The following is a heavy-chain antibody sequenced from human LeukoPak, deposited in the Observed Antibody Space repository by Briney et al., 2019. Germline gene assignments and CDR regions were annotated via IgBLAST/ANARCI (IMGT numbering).Heavy chain of an antibody. V-gene: IGHV4-59*08. CDR1: GGSISSYY. CDR2: IYYSGST. J-gene: IGHJ6*02. Sequence: SETLSLTCTVSGGSISSYYWSWIRQPPGKGLEWIANIYYSGSTNYNPSLKSRVPISVDTSKNQFSLKLSSVTAADTAVYYCASGRDYYDSSGYYYYYYGMDVWGQGTTVTVSS. CDR3: ASGRDYYDSSGYYYYYYGMDV. D-gene: IGHD3-22*01.